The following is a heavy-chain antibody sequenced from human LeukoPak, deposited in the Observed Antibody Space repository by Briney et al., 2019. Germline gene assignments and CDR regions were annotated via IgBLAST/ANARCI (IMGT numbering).Heavy chain of an antibody. CDR1: GYTFTGYY. J-gene: IGHJ6*03. Sequence: GASVKVSCKASGYTFTGYYMHWVRQAPGQGLEWMGWINPNSGGTNYAQKFQGRVTMTRDTSISTAYMELSRLRSDDTAVYYCARDLKPFYYYYYYMDVWGKGTTVTVSS. D-gene: IGHD1-14*01. V-gene: IGHV1-2*02. CDR3: ARDLKPFYYYYYYMDV. CDR2: INPNSGGT.